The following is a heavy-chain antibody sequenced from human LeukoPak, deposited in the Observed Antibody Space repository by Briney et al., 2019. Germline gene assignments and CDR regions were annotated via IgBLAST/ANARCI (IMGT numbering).Heavy chain of an antibody. CDR1: GGSINSGSYY. Sequence: SETLSLTCTVSGGSINSGSYYWSWIRQPAGKGLEWIGRIYTFGSTSYNPSRESRVTISIDTSKNQFSLRLSSVTAADTAVYYCARPLRDGYTAGGFDIWGQGTMVTVSS. V-gene: IGHV4-61*02. CDR3: ARPLRDGYTAGGFDI. J-gene: IGHJ3*02. D-gene: IGHD5-24*01. CDR2: IYTFGST.